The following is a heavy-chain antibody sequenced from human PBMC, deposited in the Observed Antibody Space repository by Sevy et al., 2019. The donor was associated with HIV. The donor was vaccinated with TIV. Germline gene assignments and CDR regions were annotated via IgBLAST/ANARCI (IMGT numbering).Heavy chain of an antibody. Sequence: GGSLRLSCEASGFTFSNYGMHWVRQAPGKGLEWVAIISHDGSNKYYADSVKGRFTISRDNSKHSLYLQMNSLRPEDKGVYYCAKDISGASSSWSFDYWGQGTLVTDSS. D-gene: IGHD6-19*01. CDR2: ISHDGSNK. CDR1: GFTFSNYG. V-gene: IGHV3-30*18. J-gene: IGHJ4*02. CDR3: AKDISGASSSWSFDY.